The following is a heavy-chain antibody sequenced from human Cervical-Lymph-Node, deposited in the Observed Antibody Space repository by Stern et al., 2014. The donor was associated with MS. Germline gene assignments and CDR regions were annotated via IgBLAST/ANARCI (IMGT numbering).Heavy chain of an antibody. V-gene: IGHV1-46*01. CDR3: ALSAFDF. CDR1: GFTFTNYY. D-gene: IGHD5/OR15-5a*01. J-gene: IGHJ4*02. CDR2: INRSDDDT. Sequence: VQLVQSGAEVKKPGASVKVSCKASGFTFTNYYVHCVRQAPGQGLEWMGIINRSDDDTGYAQRFQGRLTVTRDTSSSTVYMELTSLRYDDTAVYYCALSAFDFWGQGTLVTVSS.